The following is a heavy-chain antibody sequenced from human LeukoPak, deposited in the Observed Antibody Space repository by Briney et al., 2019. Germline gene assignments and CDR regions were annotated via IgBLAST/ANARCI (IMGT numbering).Heavy chain of an antibody. Sequence: LGGSLRLSCAASGFTFSSYSMNWVRQAPGKGLEWVSYISSGSSTTYYADSVKGRFTISRDNAKNSLYLQMNSLRAEDTAVYYCARDIIATPPGYWGQGTLVTVSS. CDR1: GFTFSSYS. CDR2: ISSGSSTT. CDR3: ARDIIATPPGY. D-gene: IGHD6-6*01. V-gene: IGHV3-48*01. J-gene: IGHJ4*02.